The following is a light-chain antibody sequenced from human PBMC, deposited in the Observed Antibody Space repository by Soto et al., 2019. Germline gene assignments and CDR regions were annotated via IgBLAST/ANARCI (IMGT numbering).Light chain of an antibody. CDR2: DAS. CDR3: QQRSDWPPT. Sequence: ENVLTQSPATLSLSPGATATLSFRATQSLRNYLAWYQQKLGQAPRLLIYDASKRATGIPARFSGSGSGTDFTLTISSLEPEDFAVYFCQQRSDWPPTFGQGTRLEI. V-gene: IGKV3-11*01. J-gene: IGKJ5*01. CDR1: QSLRNY.